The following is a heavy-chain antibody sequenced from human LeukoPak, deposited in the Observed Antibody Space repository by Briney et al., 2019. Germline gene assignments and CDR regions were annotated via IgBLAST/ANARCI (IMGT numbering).Heavy chain of an antibody. CDR2: ISYDGSNK. V-gene: IGHV3-30*18. J-gene: IGHJ4*02. CDR1: GFTFSSYG. CDR3: AKSGHPSSGWYEAWFYYFDY. D-gene: IGHD6-19*01. Sequence: GGSLRLSCAASGFTFSSYGMHWVRQAPGKGLEWVAVISYDGSNKYYADSVKGRFTISRDNSKNTLYLQMNSLRAEDTAVYYCAKSGHPSSGWYEAWFYYFDYWGQGTLVTVSS.